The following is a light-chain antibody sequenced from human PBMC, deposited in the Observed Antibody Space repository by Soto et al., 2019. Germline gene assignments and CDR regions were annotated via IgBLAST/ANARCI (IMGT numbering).Light chain of an antibody. V-gene: IGKV2-28*01. CDR3: FQGRQTPPWT. CDR2: LGS. CDR1: QSLLHSDGYNY. Sequence: DIVVTQSPLSLPVTPGEPASISCRSSQSLLHSDGYNYLDWYLQKPGQSPQLLIYLGSNRASGVPASLSGSGSGPAFTLNIIRVEAEDVGVYYCFQGRQTPPWTFGQGTKLEIK. J-gene: IGKJ1*01.